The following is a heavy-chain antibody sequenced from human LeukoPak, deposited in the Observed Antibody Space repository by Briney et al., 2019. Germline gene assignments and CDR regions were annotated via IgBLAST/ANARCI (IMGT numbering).Heavy chain of an antibody. D-gene: IGHD3-22*01. CDR2: ISGSGSAK. CDR1: GFTFSSYE. CDR3: ARSRLNDY. J-gene: IGHJ4*02. V-gene: IGHV3-48*03. Sequence: GGSLRLSCAASGFTFSSYEMNWVRQAPGKGLEWVSRISGSGSAKYYADSVKGRFTISRDNAKNSLFLQMNSLRAEDTAVYYCARSRLNDYWGQGTLVTVSS.